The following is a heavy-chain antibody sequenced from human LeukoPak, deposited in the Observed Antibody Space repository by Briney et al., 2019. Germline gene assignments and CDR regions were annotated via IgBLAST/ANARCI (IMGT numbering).Heavy chain of an antibody. CDR3: AKKERVAAISYFQH. J-gene: IGHJ1*01. V-gene: IGHV3-21*04. CDR2: ISSSSSYI. CDR1: GFTFSSYS. Sequence: GGSLRLSCAASGFTFSSYSMNWVRQAPGKGLEWVSSISSSSSYIYYADSVKGRFTISRDNSKNTLYLQMNSLRAEDTAVYYCAKKERVAAISYFQHWGQGTLVTVSS. D-gene: IGHD2-15*01.